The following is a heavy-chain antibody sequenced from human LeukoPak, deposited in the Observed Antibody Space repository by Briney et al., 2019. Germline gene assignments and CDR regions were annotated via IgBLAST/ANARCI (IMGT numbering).Heavy chain of an antibody. CDR2: INQDGSTK. J-gene: IGHJ4*02. D-gene: IGHD3-16*01. CDR3: ARDLQRNLAY. Sequence: GWSLRLSRASSVFTFNDVCMAGVRQPPGKGLEWMANINQDGSTKQSVDSVRGPFPISRHNANNSLYLQMNSLRAQHTGMYHCARDLQRNLAYWGQGTLVTVS. V-gene: IGHV3-7*01. CDR1: VFTFNDVC.